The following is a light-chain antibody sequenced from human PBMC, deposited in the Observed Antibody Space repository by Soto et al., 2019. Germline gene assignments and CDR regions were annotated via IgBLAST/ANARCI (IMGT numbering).Light chain of an antibody. V-gene: IGLV2-11*01. CDR3: CSYAGRPHI. J-gene: IGLJ1*01. CDR1: SSDVGGYNY. Sequence: QSALTQPRSVAGSPGQSVTISCTGTSSDVGGYNYVSWYQQHPGKAPKLMIYDVSKRPSGVPDRFSGSKSGNTASLTISGLQAEDEADYYCCSYAGRPHIFATGTKVTVL. CDR2: DVS.